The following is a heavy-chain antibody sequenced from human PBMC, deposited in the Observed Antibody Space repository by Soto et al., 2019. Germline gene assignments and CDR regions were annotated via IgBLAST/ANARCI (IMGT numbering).Heavy chain of an antibody. J-gene: IGHJ6*02. V-gene: IGHV4-59*01. CDR3: ARDKGQLWLSSYYYYGMDV. D-gene: IGHD5-18*01. CDR1: GGSISSYY. Sequence: LSLTCTVSGGSISSYYWSWIRQPPGKGLEWIGYIYYSGSTNYNPSLKSRVTISVDTSKNQFSLKLSSVTAADTAVYYCARDKGQLWLSSYYYYGMDVWGQGTTVTVSS. CDR2: IYYSGST.